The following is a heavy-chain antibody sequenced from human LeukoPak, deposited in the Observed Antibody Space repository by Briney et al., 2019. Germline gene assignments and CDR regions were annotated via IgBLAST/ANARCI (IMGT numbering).Heavy chain of an antibody. CDR3: ARDNDKVVDH. V-gene: IGHV1-18*01. D-gene: IGHD1-1*01. CDR2: ISAYNGNT. J-gene: IGHJ4*01. Sequence: ASVKVSCKASGYTLTSYGISWVRQAPGQGLEWMGWISAYNGNTNYAQKLQGRVTMTTDTSTSTSYMELRSLEYDDTAIYYCARDNDKVVDHWGQGTLVTVSS. CDR1: GYTLTSYG.